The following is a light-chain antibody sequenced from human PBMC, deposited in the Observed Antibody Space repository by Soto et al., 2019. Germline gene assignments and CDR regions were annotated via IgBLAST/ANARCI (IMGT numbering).Light chain of an antibody. J-gene: IGKJ4*01. Sequence: EIVLTQSPATLSLSPGERATLSCRASQSVYSYLAWYQQKPGQAPRLLIYDASNRATGIPARFSGSGSGTDFTLTISSLEPEDFAVYYCHQRSNWPQLTFGGGTKVEIK. CDR3: HQRSNWPQLT. V-gene: IGKV3-11*01. CDR1: QSVYSY. CDR2: DAS.